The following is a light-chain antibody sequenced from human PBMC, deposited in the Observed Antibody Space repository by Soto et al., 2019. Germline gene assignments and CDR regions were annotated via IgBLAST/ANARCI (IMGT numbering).Light chain of an antibody. CDR1: SSDVGSYNL. Sequence: QSVLTQPASVSGSPGQSITISCTGTSSDVGSYNLVSWYQQHPGKAPKLMIYEVSKRPSGVSNRFSGSKSGNTASLTISGLQADVVADYYCCSYAGMSTYVRGTGPKVTVL. CDR2: EVS. CDR3: CSYAGMSTYV. V-gene: IGLV2-23*02. J-gene: IGLJ1*01.